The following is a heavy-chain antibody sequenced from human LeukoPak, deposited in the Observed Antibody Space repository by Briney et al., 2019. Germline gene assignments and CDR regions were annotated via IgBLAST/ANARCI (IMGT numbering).Heavy chain of an antibody. J-gene: IGHJ4*02. CDR2: ISSSSNSI. V-gene: IGHV3-48*02. Sequence: GGSLRLSCAASGFTFSNYAMNWVRQAPGKGLEWVSYISSSSNSIHYADSVRGRFAVSRDNAKNSLYLQMNSLGHEDSAVYYCARGVTMVRGHFDYWGQGTLVTVSS. CDR1: GFTFSNYA. CDR3: ARGVTMVRGHFDY. D-gene: IGHD3-10*01.